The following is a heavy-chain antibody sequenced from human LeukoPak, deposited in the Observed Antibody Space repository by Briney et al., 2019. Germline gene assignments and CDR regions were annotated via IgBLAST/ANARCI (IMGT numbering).Heavy chain of an antibody. D-gene: IGHD2-2*01. V-gene: IGHV4-39*07. CDR2: ISYSGIT. CDR1: GGSISGSSYF. Sequence: PSETLSLTCTVSGGSISGSSYFWGCIRQSPAKGLEWIGSISYSGITHYNPSLKSRVTMSVDTSRNQVSLNLDSVTAADTAVYYCARDSYCSTTSCHLDYWGQGTLVTVSS. CDR3: ARDSYCSTTSCHLDY. J-gene: IGHJ4*02.